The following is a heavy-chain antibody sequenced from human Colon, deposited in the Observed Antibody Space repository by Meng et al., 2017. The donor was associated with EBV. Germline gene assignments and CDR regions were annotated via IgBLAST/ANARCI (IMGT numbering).Heavy chain of an antibody. D-gene: IGHD5-18*01. CDR1: GGSITERNS. CDR3: ARWAFIDSYGFDH. J-gene: IGHJ4*02. Sequence: QRVAQGHGLGKPAGTLSLPCAVSGGSITERNSWSWVRQPPGKGLEWIGEIYHYGGTNYNPSLKSRVTISVDKSKNQISLKLTSVTAADTAVYYCARWAFIDSYGFDHWGQGTLVTVSS. V-gene: IGHV4-4*02. CDR2: IYHYGGT.